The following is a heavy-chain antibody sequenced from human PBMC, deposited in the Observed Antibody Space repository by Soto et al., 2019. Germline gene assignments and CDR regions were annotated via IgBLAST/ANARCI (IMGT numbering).Heavy chain of an antibody. Sequence: GASVKVSCKASGVTFSRQDMRWVRQAPGQGLEWMGGIIPIFGTPQYAEKFQDRITITADESTSTAYMELSSLTSEDTAVYYCATNGGRDNYSFDYWGQGTLVTVSS. D-gene: IGHD4-4*01. CDR1: GVTFSRQD. CDR3: ATNGGRDNYSFDY. J-gene: IGHJ4*02. V-gene: IGHV1-69*13. CDR2: IIPIFGTP.